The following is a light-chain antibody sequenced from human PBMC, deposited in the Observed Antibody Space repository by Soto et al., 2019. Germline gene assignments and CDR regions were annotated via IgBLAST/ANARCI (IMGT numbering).Light chain of an antibody. V-gene: IGKV2-28*01. Sequence: DIVMTQSPLSLPVTPGEPASISCRSSQSLLHSNGYSYLDWYLQKPWQSPQLLIYLGSNRASGVPDRFSGSGSGPDFTLKISRVEAEDVGVYFCMQGLQSPLPFGGGTKVQIK. CDR2: LGS. CDR3: MQGLQSPLP. J-gene: IGKJ4*01. CDR1: QSLLHSNGYSY.